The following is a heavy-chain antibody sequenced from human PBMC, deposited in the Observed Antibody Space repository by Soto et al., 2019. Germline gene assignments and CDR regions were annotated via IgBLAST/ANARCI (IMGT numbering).Heavy chain of an antibody. V-gene: IGHV1-69*13. CDR3: ARGTYCSSTSCYTTDAYYYYYGMDV. CDR2: IIPIFGTA. J-gene: IGHJ6*02. Sequence: SVKLSCKASGGTFSSYAISWVRQAPGQGLEWMGGIIPIFGTANYAQKFQGRVTITADESTSTAYMELSSLRSEDTAVYYCARGTYCSSTSCYTTDAYYYYYGMDVWGQGTTVTVSS. CDR1: GGTFSSYA. D-gene: IGHD2-2*02.